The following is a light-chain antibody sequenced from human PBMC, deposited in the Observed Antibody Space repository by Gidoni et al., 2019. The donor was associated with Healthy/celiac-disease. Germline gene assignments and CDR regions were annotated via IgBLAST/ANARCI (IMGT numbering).Light chain of an antibody. CDR2: DAS. V-gene: IGKV1-33*01. CDR1: QDISNY. CDR3: QQYDNLPF. Sequence: MTQSPSPLSASVGDRVTITCQASQDISNYLNWYQQKPGKAPKLLIYDASNLETGVPSRFSGSGSGTDFTFTISSLQPEDIATYYCQQYDNLPFFGGGTKVEIK. J-gene: IGKJ4*01.